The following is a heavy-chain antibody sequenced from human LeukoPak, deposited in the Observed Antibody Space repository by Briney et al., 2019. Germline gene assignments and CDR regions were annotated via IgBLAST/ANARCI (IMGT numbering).Heavy chain of an antibody. CDR3: ARGRAYCSSTSCWSGWFDP. V-gene: IGHV4-34*01. J-gene: IGHJ5*02. Sequence: TASGTLSLTCAVYGGSFSGYYWSWIRQPPGKGLEWIGEINHSGSTNYNPSLKSRVTISVDTSKNQFSLKLSSVTAADTAVYYCARGRAYCSSTSCWSGWFDPWGQGTLVTVSS. D-gene: IGHD2-2*01. CDR2: INHSGST. CDR1: GGSFSGYY.